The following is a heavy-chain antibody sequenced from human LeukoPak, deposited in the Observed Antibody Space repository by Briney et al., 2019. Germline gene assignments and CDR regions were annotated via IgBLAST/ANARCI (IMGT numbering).Heavy chain of an antibody. CDR3: ARGGIPTGPYYYFYYMDV. V-gene: IGHV3-30*01. J-gene: IGHJ6*03. D-gene: IGHD3-10*01. Sequence: GGSLRLSCAASGFTFSRNVMHWVRQAPGKGLEWVALTSYDGNNKFYADSVKGGFTISRDNSRNTLYLQMNSLRGEDAAVYSCARGGIPTGPYYYFYYMDVWGKGTAVTVSS. CDR2: TSYDGNNK. CDR1: GFTFSRNV.